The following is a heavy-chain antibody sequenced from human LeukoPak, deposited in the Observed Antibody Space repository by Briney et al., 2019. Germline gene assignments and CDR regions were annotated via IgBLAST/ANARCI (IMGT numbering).Heavy chain of an antibody. Sequence: QPGGSLRLSCAASGFTFSSYAMNWVRQAPGKGLEWVSTISGSGGRTYFADSVKGRFTISRDNSKNTLYLQMNSLRAEDTAVYYCAKDQLAADTYTLYYDMDVWGQGTTVTVSS. CDR2: ISGSGGRT. J-gene: IGHJ6*02. CDR1: GFTFSSYA. V-gene: IGHV3-23*01. CDR3: AKDQLAADTYTLYYDMDV. D-gene: IGHD2-15*01.